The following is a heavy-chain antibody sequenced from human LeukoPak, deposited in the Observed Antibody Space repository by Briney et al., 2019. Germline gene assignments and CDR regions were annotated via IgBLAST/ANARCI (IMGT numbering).Heavy chain of an antibody. CDR1: GYTFTGYY. Sequence: ASARLSCEASGYTFTGYYMHWVRQAPGQGLEWMGCINPNSGGTNYAEKCQGRVTMTRDTSISTAYMELSRLRSGVTAVYYCARDRPDIVLMEDYGMDVWGQGTTVTVSS. CDR3: ARDRPDIVLMEDYGMDV. V-gene: IGHV1-2*02. D-gene: IGHD2-8*01. CDR2: INPNSGGT. J-gene: IGHJ6*01.